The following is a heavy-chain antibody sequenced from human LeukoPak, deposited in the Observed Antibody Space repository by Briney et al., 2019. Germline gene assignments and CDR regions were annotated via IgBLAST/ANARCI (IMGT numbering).Heavy chain of an antibody. CDR2: ISGTTSTI. Sequence: GGSLRVSCAASGFTFSSYSMNWVRQAPGKGLEWVSYISGTTSTIYYATSVKGRFTVSRDNARHSLYLQMNSLRAEDTAVYYCVRGIAAAGGFDFWGQGTLVTVSS. J-gene: IGHJ4*02. V-gene: IGHV3-48*01. D-gene: IGHD6-13*01. CDR3: VRGIAAAGGFDF. CDR1: GFTFSSYS.